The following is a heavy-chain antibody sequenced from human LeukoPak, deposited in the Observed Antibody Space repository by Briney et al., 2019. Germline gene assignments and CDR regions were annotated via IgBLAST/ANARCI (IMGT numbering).Heavy chain of an antibody. CDR3: AKDRVFDANRASYGMDV. V-gene: IGHV3-43*02. D-gene: IGHD1-14*01. Sequence: GVSLRLSCAASGFTFDDYAMHWVRQAPGKGLEWVSLISGDGGSTYYADSVKGRFTISRDNSKNSLYLQMNSLRTEDTALYYCAKDRVFDANRASYGMDVWGQGTTVTVSS. CDR1: GFTFDDYA. J-gene: IGHJ6*02. CDR2: ISGDGGST.